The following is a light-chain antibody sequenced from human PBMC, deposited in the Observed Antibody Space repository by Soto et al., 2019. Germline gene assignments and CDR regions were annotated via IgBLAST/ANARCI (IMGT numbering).Light chain of an antibody. CDR1: QSVTSK. Sequence: EIVMTQSPGTLSVSPGERATLSCRASQSVTSKLAWYQQKPGQAPRLLMYDPSTRATGVPARFSGSGSGTEFTLTISSLQSEDFAVYYCQQYNDWPITFGQGTRLEVK. CDR2: DPS. V-gene: IGKV3-15*01. CDR3: QQYNDWPIT. J-gene: IGKJ5*01.